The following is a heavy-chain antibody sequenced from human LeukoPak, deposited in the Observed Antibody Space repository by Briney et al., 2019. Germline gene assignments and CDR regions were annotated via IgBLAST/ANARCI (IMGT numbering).Heavy chain of an antibody. J-gene: IGHJ4*02. Sequence: GGSLRLSCVVSGFTFSTTGMNWVRQAPGKGLEWVSYIPGGSGTIHYADSVRGRFTISRDNAKNSVYLQMDSLRADDTAVYYCVRDRFDYALDYWGQGALVTVSS. CDR1: GFTFSTTG. CDR2: IPGGSGTI. CDR3: VRDRFDYALDY. D-gene: IGHD4-17*01. V-gene: IGHV3-48*04.